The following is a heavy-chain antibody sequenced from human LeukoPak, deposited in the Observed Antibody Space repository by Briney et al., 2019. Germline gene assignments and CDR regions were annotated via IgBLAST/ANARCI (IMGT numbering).Heavy chain of an antibody. CDR3: AKDRGGGIAVAGTAPDY. D-gene: IGHD6-19*01. J-gene: IGHJ4*02. CDR1: GFTFSSYA. Sequence: GGSLRLSCAASGFTFSSYAMSWVRQAPGKGLEWVSYISSSSSTTYYADSVKGRFTISRDNSKNTLYLQMNSLRAEDTAVYYCAKDRGGGIAVAGTAPDYWGQGTLVTVSS. V-gene: IGHV3-23*01. CDR2: ISSSSSTT.